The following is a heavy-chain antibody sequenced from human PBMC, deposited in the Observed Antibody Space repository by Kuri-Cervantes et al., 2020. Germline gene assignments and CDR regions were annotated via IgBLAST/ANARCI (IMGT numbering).Heavy chain of an antibody. Sequence: GESLKISCAASGFTFSSYAMHWVRQAPGKGLEWVAVISYDGSNKYYADSVKGRFTISRDNAKNSLYLQMNSLRGEDTAVYYCARGRQYSSGWTPDYWGQGTLVTVSS. D-gene: IGHD6-19*01. J-gene: IGHJ4*02. CDR3: ARGRQYSSGWTPDY. CDR1: GFTFSSYA. V-gene: IGHV3-30*04. CDR2: ISYDGSNK.